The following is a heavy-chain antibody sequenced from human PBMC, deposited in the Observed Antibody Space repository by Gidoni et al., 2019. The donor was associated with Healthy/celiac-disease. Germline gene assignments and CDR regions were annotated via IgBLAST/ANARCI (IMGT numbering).Heavy chain of an antibody. D-gene: IGHD1-1*01. V-gene: IGHV1-46*01. CDR2: INPSGGST. J-gene: IGHJ6*02. CDR3: ARDSELEQRDYYYGMDV. CDR1: GYTFTSYY. Sequence: QVQLVQSGAEVKKPGASVKVSCKASGYTFTSYYMHWVRQAPGQGLEWMGIINPSGGSTSYAQKFQGRVTMTRDTSTSTVYMELSSLRSEDTAVYYCARDSELEQRDYYYGMDVWGQGTTVTVSS.